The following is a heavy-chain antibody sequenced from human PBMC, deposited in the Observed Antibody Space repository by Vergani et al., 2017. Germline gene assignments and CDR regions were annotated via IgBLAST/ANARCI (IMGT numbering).Heavy chain of an antibody. D-gene: IGHD3-3*01. V-gene: IGHV4-28*07. CDR3: AALTIFGVAVPWYFDL. Sequence: QVNLQESGPGLVKPSETLSLTCAVSGDSISSGNNWGWIRQPPGKGLEWIGYIYYSGSTYYNPSLKSRVTISVDTSKNQFSLKLSSVTAADTAVYYCAALTIFGVAVPWYFDLWGRGTLVTVSS. CDR1: GDSISSGNN. CDR2: IYYSGST. J-gene: IGHJ2*01.